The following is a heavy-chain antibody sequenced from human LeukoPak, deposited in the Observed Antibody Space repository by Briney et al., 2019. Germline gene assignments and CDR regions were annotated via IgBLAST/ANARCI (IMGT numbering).Heavy chain of an antibody. CDR3: ARDQGRWLVRTFDY. CDR1: SYSISSGYY. V-gene: IGHV4-38-2*02. Sequence: SETLSLTCTVSSYSISSGYYWNWIRQPPGKGLEWIGNIYYSGSTYYNPSLKSRVTISVDTSKNQFSLKLSSVTAADTAVYYCARDQGRWLVRTFDYWGQGTLVTVSS. CDR2: IYYSGST. J-gene: IGHJ4*02. D-gene: IGHD6-19*01.